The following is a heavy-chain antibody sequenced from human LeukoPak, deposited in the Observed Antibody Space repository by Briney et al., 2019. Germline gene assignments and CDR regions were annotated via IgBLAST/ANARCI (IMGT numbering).Heavy chain of an antibody. V-gene: IGHV3-23*01. D-gene: IGHD4-17*01. Sequence: LGGSLRLSCAASGFTFSSYSMNWVRQAPGKGLEWVSAISGSGGSTYYADSVKGRFTISRDNSKNTLYLQMNSLRAEDTAVYYCAKGYDDYGDYLMEDAFDIWGQGTMVTVSS. CDR3: AKGYDDYGDYLMEDAFDI. CDR2: ISGSGGST. J-gene: IGHJ3*02. CDR1: GFTFSSYS.